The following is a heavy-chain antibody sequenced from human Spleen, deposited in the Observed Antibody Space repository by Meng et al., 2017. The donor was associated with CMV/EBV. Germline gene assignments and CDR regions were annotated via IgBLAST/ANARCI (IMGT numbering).Heavy chain of an antibody. Sequence: CNASGYTFTSYDINWVRQATGQGLEWMGWMNPNSGNTGYAQKFQGRVTITRNTSISTAYMELSSLRSEDTAVYYCARGGSSGYSFDYWGQGTLVTVSS. CDR2: MNPNSGNT. J-gene: IGHJ4*02. V-gene: IGHV1-8*03. CDR3: ARGGSSGYSFDY. D-gene: IGHD3-22*01. CDR1: GYTFTSYD.